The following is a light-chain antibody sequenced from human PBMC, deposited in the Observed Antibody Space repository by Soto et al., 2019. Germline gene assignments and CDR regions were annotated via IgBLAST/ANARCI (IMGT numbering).Light chain of an antibody. J-gene: IGKJ1*01. Sequence: IVLTQSPATLSLSPGERATLSCRASQSVSSFLAWYQQKPGQAPRLLIYDASNRATGIPARFSGSGSGTDFTLTISSLEPEDFAVYYCQQRISWPRTFGQGTKVDIK. V-gene: IGKV3-11*01. CDR3: QQRISWPRT. CDR1: QSVSSF. CDR2: DAS.